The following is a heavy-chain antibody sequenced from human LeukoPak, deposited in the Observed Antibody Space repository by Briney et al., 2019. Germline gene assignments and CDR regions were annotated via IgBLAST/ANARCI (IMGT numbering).Heavy chain of an antibody. CDR3: ARDFWVTPVSTPDY. CDR1: GYTFTRYY. V-gene: IGHV1-46*01. Sequence: ASVKVSFKASGYTFTRYYMHWVRQAPGQGLEWMGIINPSGVSTNYARKFQGRVTMPMDTSTRALSVELSGLRADETAVYYCARDFWVTPVSTPDYWGQGNLVTVSS. CDR2: INPSGVST. J-gene: IGHJ4*02. D-gene: IGHD4-11*01.